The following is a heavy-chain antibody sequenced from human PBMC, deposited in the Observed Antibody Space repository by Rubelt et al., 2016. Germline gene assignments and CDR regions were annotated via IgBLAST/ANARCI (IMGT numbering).Heavy chain of an antibody. V-gene: IGHV3-15*01. D-gene: IGHD3-10*01. CDR3: TYISFPEFRLHR. Sequence: EVQLLESGGGLVQPGGSLRLSCAASGFTFSSYAMSWVRQAPGRGLEWVGRIKPKKVGEPKDYAAPVKGRFTMSRDESKNMVYLQMDSLKSEDTGVYYCTYISFPEFRLHRWGRGSQVTVSS. CDR2: IKPKKVGEPK. CDR1: GFTFSSYA. J-gene: IGHJ1*01.